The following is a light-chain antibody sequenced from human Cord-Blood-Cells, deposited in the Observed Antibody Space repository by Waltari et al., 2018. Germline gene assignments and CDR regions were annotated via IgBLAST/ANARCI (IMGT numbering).Light chain of an antibody. Sequence: EIVLTQSPATLALPPEERATLSCRASQIVSSYLAWYQQKPGQAPRLLIYDASNRATGIPARFSGSGSGTDFTLTISSLEPEDFAVYYCQQRSNWPLTFGGGTKVEIK. CDR2: DAS. CDR1: QIVSSY. CDR3: QQRSNWPLT. V-gene: IGKV3-11*01. J-gene: IGKJ4*01.